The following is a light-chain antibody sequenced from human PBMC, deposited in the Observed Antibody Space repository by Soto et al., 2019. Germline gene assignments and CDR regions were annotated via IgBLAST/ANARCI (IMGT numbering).Light chain of an antibody. J-gene: IGKJ4*01. CDR1: QSVLYSSNNNNY. CDR2: WAS. Sequence: DIVMTQSPDSLAVSLGERATINCKSSQSVLYSSNNNNYLAWYQQKPGQPPKLLIYWASTRESGVPNRFSGSGSGTDFTITISSLQAEDVAVYYCQQYYSTPLTFCGGTKVEIK. CDR3: QQYYSTPLT. V-gene: IGKV4-1*01.